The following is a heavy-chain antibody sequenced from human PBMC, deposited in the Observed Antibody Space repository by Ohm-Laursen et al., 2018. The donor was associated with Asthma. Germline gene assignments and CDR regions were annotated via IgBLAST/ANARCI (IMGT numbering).Heavy chain of an antibody. D-gene: IGHD2-2*01. V-gene: IGHV1-18*04. CDR2: IYIGNT. CDR1: GYTFIGYY. CDR3: ARDPPPSCSSSINCYFIDY. J-gene: IGHJ4*02. Sequence: SVKVSCKASGYTFIGYYIHWVRQAPGQRPEWMGWIYIGNTNYAPKFRDRITLTTDTSTSTAYMELRSLRSDDTAVYYCARDPPPSCSSSINCYFIDYWGQGTLVTVSS.